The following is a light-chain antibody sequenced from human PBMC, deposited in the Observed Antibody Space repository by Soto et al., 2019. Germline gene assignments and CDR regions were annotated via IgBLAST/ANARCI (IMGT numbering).Light chain of an antibody. J-gene: IGKJ5*01. V-gene: IGKV2-28*01. CDR1: QSLLHSNGYNY. CDR3: MQALQTPL. CDR2: LGS. Sequence: DIVMTRSPLSLPVTPGEPASISCRSSQSLLHSNGYNYLDWYLQKPGQSPQLLIYLGSNRASGVPDRFSGSGSGTDFTLKISRVEAEDVGVYYCMQALQTPLFGQGTRLEIK.